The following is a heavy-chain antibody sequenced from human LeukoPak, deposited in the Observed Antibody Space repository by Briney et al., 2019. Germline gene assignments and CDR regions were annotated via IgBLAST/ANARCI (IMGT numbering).Heavy chain of an antibody. Sequence: GGSLRLSCTASGFTFGDYAMSWVRQAPGKGLEWVGFIRSKAYGGTTEYAASVKGRLTISRDDSKSIAYLQMNSLKTEDTAVYYCTRSGWYRGFDYWGQGTLVTVSS. V-gene: IGHV3-49*04. CDR3: TRSGWYRGFDY. CDR1: GFTFGDYA. CDR2: IRSKAYGGTT. D-gene: IGHD6-19*01. J-gene: IGHJ4*02.